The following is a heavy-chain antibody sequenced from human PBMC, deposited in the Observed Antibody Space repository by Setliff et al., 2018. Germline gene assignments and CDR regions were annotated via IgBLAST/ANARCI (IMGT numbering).Heavy chain of an antibody. CDR2: IYWDDDK. V-gene: IGHV2-5*02. D-gene: IGHD6-13*01. J-gene: IGHJ3*02. CDR1: GFPSRTGGVN. CDR3: VHNFRSSNWYRGASAFDI. Sequence: ESGPTLVNPTQTFTLPCTFSGFPSRTGGVNGGGIRQPPGKALEWLALIYWDDDKHYNPSLKSRLTITKDTSKNQVVLTMTNMGPVDTATYYCVHNFRSSNWYRGASAFDIWGPGTMVTVSS.